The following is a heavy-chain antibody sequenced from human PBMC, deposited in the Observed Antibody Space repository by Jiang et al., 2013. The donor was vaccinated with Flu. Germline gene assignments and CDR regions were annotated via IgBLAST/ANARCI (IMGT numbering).Heavy chain of an antibody. J-gene: IGHJ4*02. CDR2: VSSSGSTV. Sequence: VQLLESGGGLVKPGGSLRLSCAASGFTFSDYYMSWVRQAPGKGLEWLSYVSSSGSTVYYAGSVKGRFTISRDNAKNSLYLQMNSLRAEDTAIYYCARDRIVLTVYVQTVWGQGTRVTVSP. V-gene: IGHV3-11*01. CDR1: GFTFSDYY. D-gene: IGHD2-8*01. CDR3: ARDRIVLTVYVQTV.